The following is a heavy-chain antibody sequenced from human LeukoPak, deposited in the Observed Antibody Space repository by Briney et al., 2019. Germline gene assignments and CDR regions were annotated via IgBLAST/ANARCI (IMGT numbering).Heavy chain of an antibody. Sequence: GGSLRLSCAASGFTFSSCDMHWVRQATGKGLEWVPAIGTAGDTYYPGSVKGRFTISRENAKNSLYLQMNSLRAGDTAVYYCARGDSTDAFDIWGQGAMVTVSS. V-gene: IGHV3-13*01. J-gene: IGHJ3*02. D-gene: IGHD3-16*01. CDR1: GFTFSSCD. CDR3: ARGDSTDAFDI. CDR2: IGTAGDT.